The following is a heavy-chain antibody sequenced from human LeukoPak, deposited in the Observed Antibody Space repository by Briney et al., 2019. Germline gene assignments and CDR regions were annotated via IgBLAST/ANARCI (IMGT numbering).Heavy chain of an antibody. D-gene: IGHD5-12*01. CDR1: GYTFTGYY. CDR2: INPNSGGT. V-gene: IGHV1-2*02. Sequence: GASVKVSCKASGYTFTGYYMHWVRQAPGQGLEWMGWINPNSGGTNYAQKFQGRVTMTRDTSISTAYMELSRLRSDDTAVYYCARDWDSGYQMYYFDYWGQGTLVTVSS. CDR3: ARDWDSGYQMYYFDY. J-gene: IGHJ4*02.